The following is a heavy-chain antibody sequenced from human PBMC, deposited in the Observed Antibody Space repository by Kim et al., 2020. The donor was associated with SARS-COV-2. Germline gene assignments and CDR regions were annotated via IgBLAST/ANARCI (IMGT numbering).Heavy chain of an antibody. Sequence: GGSLRLSCAASGFSFSNYAMTWVRQAPGKGLEWVSTISGRDGSTYYADSVKGRFTISRDNSGNTLFLQMNSLRAEDSALYYCAKGGNSSAHYSSFDFWG. J-gene: IGHJ4*01. CDR2: ISGRDGST. V-gene: IGHV3-23*01. CDR1: GFSFSNYA. D-gene: IGHD3-22*01. CDR3: AKGGNSSAHYSSFDF.